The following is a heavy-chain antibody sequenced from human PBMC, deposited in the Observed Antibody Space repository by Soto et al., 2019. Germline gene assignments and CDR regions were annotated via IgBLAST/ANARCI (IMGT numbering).Heavy chain of an antibody. J-gene: IGHJ4*02. D-gene: IGHD6-19*01. CDR3: ARFPRASGWPLMDYFDY. CDR2: IYYSGSA. CDR1: GGSISSYY. Sequence: PSETLSLTCTVSGGSISSYYWSWIRQPPGKGLEWIGYIYYSGSANYNPSLKSRVTISVDTSKNQFSLKLSSVTAADTAVYYCARFPRASGWPLMDYFDYRGQGTPVTVSS. V-gene: IGHV4-59*01.